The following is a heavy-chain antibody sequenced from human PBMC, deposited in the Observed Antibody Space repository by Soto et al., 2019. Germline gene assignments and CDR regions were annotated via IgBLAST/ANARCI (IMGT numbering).Heavy chain of an antibody. CDR2: IIPMSDVA. D-gene: IGHD1-1*01. Sequence: QVQLVHSGAEVKKPGSSVKVSCKASGGTFSSFTISWVRQAPGQGLEWMGRIIPMSDVANYAQKFQGRVTITADKSTSTVYMELNSLRSEDTAVYYCAKTSALWAFDYWGQGTLVTVSS. CDR3: AKTSALWAFDY. CDR1: GGTFSSFT. J-gene: IGHJ4*02. V-gene: IGHV1-69*02.